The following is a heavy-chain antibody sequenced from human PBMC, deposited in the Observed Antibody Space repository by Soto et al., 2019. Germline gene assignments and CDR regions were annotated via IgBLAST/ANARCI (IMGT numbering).Heavy chain of an antibody. J-gene: IGHJ5*02. V-gene: IGHV4-31*03. D-gene: IGHD3-10*01. CDR1: GGSIRSGGYY. CDR3: ATAATLIRGVIITRWFDP. CDR2: IYYSAST. Sequence: SETLSLTCTVSGGSIRSGGYYWSWIRQHPGKGLEWIGYIYYSASTYYNPSLESRATISVDTSKNQFSLKLSSVTAADTAVYYCATAATLIRGVIITRWFDPWGQGTLVTVSS.